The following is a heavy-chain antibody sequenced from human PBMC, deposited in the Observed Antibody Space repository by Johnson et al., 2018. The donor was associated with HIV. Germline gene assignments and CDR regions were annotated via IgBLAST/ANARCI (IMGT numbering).Heavy chain of an antibody. CDR3: AKDMVVRENGAFDI. CDR2: ISYDGSNK. J-gene: IGHJ3*02. Sequence: VQLVESGGGLVQPGGSLRLSCAASGFTFSSYAMHWVRQAPGKGLEWVAVISYDGSNKYYADSVNGRFTISRDNSKNTLYLQMNSLRAEDTALYYCAKDMVVRENGAFDIWGQGTRVTVSS. D-gene: IGHD3-10*01. V-gene: IGHV3-30-3*01. CDR1: GFTFSSYA.